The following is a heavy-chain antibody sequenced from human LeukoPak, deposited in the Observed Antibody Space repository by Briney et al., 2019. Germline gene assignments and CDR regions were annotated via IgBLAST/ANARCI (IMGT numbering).Heavy chain of an antibody. CDR3: AMDYRDFCDSSVYFDY. CDR1: GFTFSSYV. Sequence: PGGSLRLSCAASGFTFSSYVMHWVRQAPGKGLEWVAVISYDGSNKYYADSVKGRFTISKDNSKNTLYLQMNSLRAEDTAVYYCAMDYRDFCDSSVYFDYGGQGTLVSVSS. D-gene: IGHD3-22*01. J-gene: IGHJ4*02. V-gene: IGHV3-30*04. CDR2: ISYDGSNK.